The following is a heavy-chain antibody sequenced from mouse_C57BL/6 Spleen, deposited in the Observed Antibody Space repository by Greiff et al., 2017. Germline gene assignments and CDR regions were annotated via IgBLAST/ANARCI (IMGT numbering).Heavy chain of an antibody. D-gene: IGHD1-1*01. CDR1: GYAFSSSW. J-gene: IGHJ3*01. V-gene: IGHV1-82*01. CDR3: ARDLYGSRYGFAY. Sequence: QVQLQQSGPELVKPGASVKISCKASGYAFSSSWMNWVKQRPGKGLEWIGLIYPGDGDTNYNGKFKGKATLTADKSSSTAYMQLSSLTSKDSAVYVCARDLYGSRYGFAYWGQGTLLTVSA. CDR2: IYPGDGDT.